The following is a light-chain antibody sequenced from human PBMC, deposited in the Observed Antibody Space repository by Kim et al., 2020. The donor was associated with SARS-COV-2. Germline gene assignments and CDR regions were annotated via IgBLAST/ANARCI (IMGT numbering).Light chain of an antibody. CDR1: QSISSY. Sequence: ASVGDRVTITCRASQSISSYLNWYQQKPGKAPKLLIYAASSLQSGVPSRFSGSGSGTDFTLTISSLQPEDFATYYCQQSYSTPKTFGQGTKVEIK. CDR3: QQSYSTPKT. J-gene: IGKJ1*01. V-gene: IGKV1-39*01. CDR2: AAS.